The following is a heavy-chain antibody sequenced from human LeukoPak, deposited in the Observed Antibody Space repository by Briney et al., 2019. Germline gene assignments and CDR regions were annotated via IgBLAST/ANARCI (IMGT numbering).Heavy chain of an antibody. Sequence: GGSLRLSCAASGFTFSSYGMSWVRQAPGKGLEWVSAISGSGGSTYYADSVKGRFTISRDNSKNTLYLQMNSLRAEDTAVYYCAKERSITMIVVAEVAFDIWGQGTMVTVSS. D-gene: IGHD3-22*01. CDR3: AKERSITMIVVAEVAFDI. CDR2: ISGSGGST. V-gene: IGHV3-23*01. J-gene: IGHJ3*02. CDR1: GFTFSSYG.